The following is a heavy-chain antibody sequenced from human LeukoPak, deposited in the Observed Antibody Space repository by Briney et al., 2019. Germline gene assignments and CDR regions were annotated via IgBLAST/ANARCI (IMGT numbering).Heavy chain of an antibody. CDR3: AREVNYFDAFDI. V-gene: IGHV3-30*04. D-gene: IGHD5-24*01. CDR2: ISYDGSNK. J-gene: IGHJ3*02. Sequence: GGSLRLSCAASGFTFSSYAMHWVRQAPGKGLEWGAVISYDGSNKYYADSVKGRVTISRDNAKNSLYLQMNSLRAEDTAVYYCAREVNYFDAFDIWGQGTMVTVSS. CDR1: GFTFSSYA.